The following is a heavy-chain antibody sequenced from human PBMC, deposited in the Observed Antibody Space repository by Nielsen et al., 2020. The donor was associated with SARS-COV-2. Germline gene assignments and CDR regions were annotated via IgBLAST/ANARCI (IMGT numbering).Heavy chain of an antibody. V-gene: IGHV6-1*01. D-gene: IGHD4-17*01. CDR2: TYYRSKWYN. Sequence: SQTLSLTCAISGDRVSSSSAAWNWIRQSPSRGLEWLGRTYYRSKWYNDYAVSVKSRITINPDTSKNQFSLHLNSATPEDTAVYYCARARGAYGDYYYYYYTDVWGKGTTVTVSS. J-gene: IGHJ6*03. CDR1: GDRVSSSSAA. CDR3: ARARGAYGDYYYYYYTDV.